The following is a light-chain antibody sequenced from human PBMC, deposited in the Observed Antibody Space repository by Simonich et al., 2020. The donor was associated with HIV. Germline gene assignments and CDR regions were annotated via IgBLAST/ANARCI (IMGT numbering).Light chain of an antibody. V-gene: IGKV1-39*01. J-gene: IGKJ2*01. CDR3: QQSYSTPYT. Sequence: DIQMTQSPSSLSASVGDRVTITSRASQSISSYLNWYQQKPGKAPKLLIYAASSLQSGVPSRFSGSGSGTDFTLTISSLQPEDFATYSCQQSYSTPYTFGQGTKLEIK. CDR2: AAS. CDR1: QSISSY.